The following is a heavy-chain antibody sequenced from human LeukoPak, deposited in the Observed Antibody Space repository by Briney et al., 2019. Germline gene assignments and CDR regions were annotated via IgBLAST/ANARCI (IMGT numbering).Heavy chain of an antibody. CDR2: ISSSSSYI. D-gene: IGHD2-8*01. V-gene: IGHV3-21*01. CDR3: AKDRCSNGIGCYYYYMDV. CDR1: GFTFSSYS. J-gene: IGHJ6*03. Sequence: PGGSLRLSCAASGFTFSSYSMNWVRQAPGKGLEWVSSISSSSSYIYYADSVKGRFTISRDNSKNTLYLQMNSLRAEDTAVYYCAKDRCSNGIGCYYYYMDVWGKGTTVTISS.